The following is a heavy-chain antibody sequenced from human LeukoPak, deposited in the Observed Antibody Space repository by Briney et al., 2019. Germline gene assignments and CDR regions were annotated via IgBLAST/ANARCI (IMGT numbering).Heavy chain of an antibody. CDR3: TRVGYIDEGIDY. CDR2: INSGGSGT. CDR1: GFAFSSNW. V-gene: IGHV3-74*01. D-gene: IGHD5-24*01. J-gene: IGHJ4*02. Sequence: GGSLRLSCAASGFAFSSNWMHWVRQTPGKGLVWVSRINSGGSGTSYADSVKGRFTISRDNAKNSLYLQMNSLRAEDTAIYYCTRVGYIDEGIDYWGQGTLVTVSS.